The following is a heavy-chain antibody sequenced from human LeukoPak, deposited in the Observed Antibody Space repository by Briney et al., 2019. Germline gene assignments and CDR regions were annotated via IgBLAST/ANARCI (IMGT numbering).Heavy chain of an antibody. V-gene: IGHV4-31*03. Sequence: PSKTLSLTCTVSGGSISSGDYYWSWIRQHPGKGLEWIGYIYYSGSTYYNPSLKSRVTISVDTSKNQFSLKLSSVTAADTAVYYCARATYYDFWSGYTKDNYYYYGMDVWGQGTTVTVSS. D-gene: IGHD3-3*01. CDR3: ARATYYDFWSGYTKDNYYYYGMDV. J-gene: IGHJ6*02. CDR1: GGSISSGDYY. CDR2: IYYSGST.